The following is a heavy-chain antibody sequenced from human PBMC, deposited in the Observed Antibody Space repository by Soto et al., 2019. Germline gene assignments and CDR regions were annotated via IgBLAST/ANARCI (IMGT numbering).Heavy chain of an antibody. CDR2: ISLYSDGT. CDR3: ARVVPGAEAWFGP. J-gene: IGHJ5*02. V-gene: IGHV1-18*01. Sequence: ASVKVSCKTSGYTFSNYGITWVRQAPGQPLEWLGWISLYSDGTNYAQKFQGRVSMTTDTSTTKAYMELRSLRSDDTAVYYCARVVPGAEAWFGPWGQGTPVTVSS. CDR1: GYTFSNYG. D-gene: IGHD2-2*01.